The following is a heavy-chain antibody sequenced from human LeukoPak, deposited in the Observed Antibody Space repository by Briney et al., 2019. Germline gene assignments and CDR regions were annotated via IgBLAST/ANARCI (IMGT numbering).Heavy chain of an antibody. D-gene: IGHD3-9*01. CDR3: ARDLPDDILTGYYSGLGY. V-gene: IGHV3-21*01. Sequence: PGGSLRLSCAASGFTLSSYSMNWVRQAPGKGLEWVSSISSSSSYIYYADSVKGRFTISRDNAKNSLYLQMNSLRAEDTAVYYCARDLPDDILTGYYSGLGYWGQGTLVTVSS. CDR1: GFTLSSYS. CDR2: ISSSSSYI. J-gene: IGHJ4*02.